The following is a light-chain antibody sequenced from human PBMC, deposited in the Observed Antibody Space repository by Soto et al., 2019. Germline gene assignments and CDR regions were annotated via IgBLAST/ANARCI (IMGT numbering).Light chain of an antibody. Sequence: EIVMTQSPATLSVSPGGRATLSCRASQSISDTLAWYQQKPGQAPRLLIYSASRRATGFPGRFSGSGSWTDFTLTISSLQSEDLAVYYCQQYNNWPWTFCQGTKVEIK. V-gene: IGKV3-15*01. CDR3: QQYNNWPWT. CDR2: SAS. CDR1: QSISDT. J-gene: IGKJ1*01.